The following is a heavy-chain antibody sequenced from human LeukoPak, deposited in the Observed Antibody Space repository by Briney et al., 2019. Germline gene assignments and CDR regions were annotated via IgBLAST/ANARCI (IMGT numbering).Heavy chain of an antibody. CDR3: AKAVGVIYMGIDF. V-gene: IGHV3-23*01. Sequence: PGGSLRLSCAASGFTFSNYGMSWVRQAPGRGLEWVSSIRGSAGNAYYADSVKGRFTISRDDSKNTLYLQMSRLRAEDTAMYYCAKAVGVIYMGIDFWGQGALVTVSS. J-gene: IGHJ4*02. CDR1: GFTFSNYG. CDR2: IRGSAGNA. D-gene: IGHD2-21*01.